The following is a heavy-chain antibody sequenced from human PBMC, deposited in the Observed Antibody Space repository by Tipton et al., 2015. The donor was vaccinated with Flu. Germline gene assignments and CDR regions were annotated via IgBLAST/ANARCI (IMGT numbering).Heavy chain of an antibody. CDR3: AKFTTAAPGSSPGFDY. V-gene: IGHV3-23*01. CDR2: ISGSIATT. CDR1: GFTFNNYA. D-gene: IGHD3-22*01. J-gene: IGHJ4*02. Sequence: SLRLSCSASGFTFNNYALSWVRQAPGKGLEWVSGISGSIATTYYADSVKGRFTISRDNSKNTVSLQMTGLRAEDTALYYCAKFTTAAPGSSPGFDYWGQVTLVIVSS.